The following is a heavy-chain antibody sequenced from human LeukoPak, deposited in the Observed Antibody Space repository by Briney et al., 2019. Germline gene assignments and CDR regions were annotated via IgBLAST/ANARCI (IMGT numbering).Heavy chain of an antibody. D-gene: IGHD6-19*01. CDR1: GFTFSGSA. V-gene: IGHV3-73*01. CDR2: IRSKANSYAT. Sequence: GGSLRLSCAASGFTFSGSAMHWVRQASGKGLEWVGRIRSKANSYATAYAASVKGRFTISRDDSKNTAYLQMNSLKTEDTAVYYCTRLAQQWLYYFDYWGQGTLVIVSS. J-gene: IGHJ4*02. CDR3: TRLAQQWLYYFDY.